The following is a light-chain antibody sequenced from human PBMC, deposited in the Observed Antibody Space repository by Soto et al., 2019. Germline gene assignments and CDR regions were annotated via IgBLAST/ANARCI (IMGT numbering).Light chain of an antibody. V-gene: IGLV2-23*02. CDR1: SGDVGNYNL. CDR2: EVN. Sequence: QSELTQPASVSGSPGQSITISCTGTSGDVGNYNLVSWYQQHPGKAPKLVIYEVNKWPSGVSNRFSGPKSGNTASLTISGLQAEDEADYYCCSYVGSSTSYVFGTGTKVTVL. CDR3: CSYVGSSTSYV. J-gene: IGLJ1*01.